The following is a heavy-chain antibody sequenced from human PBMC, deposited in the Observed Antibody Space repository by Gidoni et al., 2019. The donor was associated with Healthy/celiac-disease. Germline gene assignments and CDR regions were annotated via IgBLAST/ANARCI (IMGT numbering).Heavy chain of an antibody. V-gene: IGHV1-69*01. D-gene: IGHD3-3*01. CDR1: GVAFSSYA. J-gene: IGHJ4*02. CDR2: SSPIFGTA. Sequence: QGQLVQSGAEVKKPGSSVKVSCKASGVAFSSYAISWVRQAPGQGLEWMGGSSPIFGTANYAQKFQGRVTITSDESTRTAYMELSILRSEDTAVYYCARDRTVGIFGENDYWVQGTLVTVSS. CDR3: ARDRTVGIFGENDY.